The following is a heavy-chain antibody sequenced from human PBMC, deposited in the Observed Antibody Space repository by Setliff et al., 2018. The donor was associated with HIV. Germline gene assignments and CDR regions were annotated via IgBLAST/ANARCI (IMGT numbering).Heavy chain of an antibody. CDR2: INHSGST. Sequence: SETLSLTCAVYGGSFSGYYWSWIRQPPGKGLEWVGEINHSGSTNYIPSLKSRVTISVDTSKNQFSLKLNSVTAADTAVYYCARGGLRWADLNYMDVWGKGTTVTVSS. V-gene: IGHV4-34*01. CDR1: GGSFSGYY. J-gene: IGHJ6*03. D-gene: IGHD4-17*01. CDR3: ARGGLRWADLNYMDV.